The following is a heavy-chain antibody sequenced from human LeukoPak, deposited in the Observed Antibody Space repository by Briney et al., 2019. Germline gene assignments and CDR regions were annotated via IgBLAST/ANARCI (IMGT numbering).Heavy chain of an antibody. Sequence: ASVKVSCKASGYTFTSYGISWVRQAPGQGLEWMGWISAYNGNTNYAQKLQGRVTMTTDTSTSTAHMELRSLRSDDTAVYYCARVGRTAATNWFDPWGQGTLVTVSS. CDR2: ISAYNGNT. J-gene: IGHJ5*02. V-gene: IGHV1-18*01. D-gene: IGHD2-2*01. CDR1: GYTFTSYG. CDR3: ARVGRTAATNWFDP.